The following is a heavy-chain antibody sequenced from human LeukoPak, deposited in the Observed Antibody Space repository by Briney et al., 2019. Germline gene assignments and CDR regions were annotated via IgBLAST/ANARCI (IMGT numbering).Heavy chain of an antibody. J-gene: IGHJ4*02. D-gene: IGHD2-21*02. V-gene: IGHV4-34*01. CDR1: GGSFSGYY. CDR2: INHSGST. CDR3: ARGRAHIVVVTAIRTSYYFDY. Sequence: YPSETLSLTCAVYGGSFSGYYWSWIRQPPGKGLEWIGEINHSGSTNYNPSLKSRVTISVDTSKNQFSLKLSSVTAADTAVYYCARGRAHIVVVTAIRTSYYFDYWGQGTLVTVSS.